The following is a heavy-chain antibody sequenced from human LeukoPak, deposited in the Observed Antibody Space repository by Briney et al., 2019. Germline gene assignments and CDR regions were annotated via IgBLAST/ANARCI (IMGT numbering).Heavy chain of an antibody. CDR2: ISGSGVTT. J-gene: IGHJ1*01. Sequence: PGGSLRLSGVASGFTFSSYAMAWVRQAPGKGLEWVSAISGSGVTTHNAASVKGRFSISRDNSRNTLYLQMNSLRAEDTALYYCAKKVVVGATSPYSDFQDWGQGTLVTVSS. CDR3: AKKVVVGATSPYSDFQD. CDR1: GFTFSSYA. D-gene: IGHD1-26*01. V-gene: IGHV3-23*01.